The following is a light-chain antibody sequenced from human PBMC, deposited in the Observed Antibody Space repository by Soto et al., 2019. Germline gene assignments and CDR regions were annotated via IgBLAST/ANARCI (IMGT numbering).Light chain of an antibody. Sequence: QSALTQPASVSGSPGQSITISCTGTSSDVGGYNYVSWYQHHPGKAPKLMIYEVSNRPSGVSNRFSGSKSGNTASLTISGLQAEDEADYYCTSYTSGSTLGVFGGGTKLTVL. V-gene: IGLV2-14*01. CDR3: TSYTSGSTLGV. CDR2: EVS. CDR1: SSDVGGYNY. J-gene: IGLJ2*01.